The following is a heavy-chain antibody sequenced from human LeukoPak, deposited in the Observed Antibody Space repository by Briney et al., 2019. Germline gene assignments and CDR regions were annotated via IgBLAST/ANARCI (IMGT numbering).Heavy chain of an antibody. CDR3: VKGSFDGGSSPGDD. CDR2: ISGSGGST. D-gene: IGHD3-10*01. V-gene: IGHV3-23*01. J-gene: IGHJ4*02. CDR1: GFTFSSYA. Sequence: GGSLRLSCAASGFTFSSYAMSWVRQAPGKGLEWVSAISGSGGSTYYADSVKGRFTISRDNSKNTLYLQMNSLRAEDTAVYYCVKGSFDGGSSPGDDWGQGTLVTVSS.